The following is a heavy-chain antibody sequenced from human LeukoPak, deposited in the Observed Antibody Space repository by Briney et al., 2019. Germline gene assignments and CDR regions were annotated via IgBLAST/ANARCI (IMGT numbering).Heavy chain of an antibody. CDR2: INQDGSVR. J-gene: IGHJ4*02. V-gene: IGHV3-7*01. CDR1: GFTFSRYW. CDR3: ANGDGFDY. Sequence: GGSRRLSCAASGFTFSRYWMSWFRQAPGKGLEWVANINQDGSVRKYVDSVKGRFTVSRDNAKNSLYLQMNSLRAEDTAVYYCANGDGFDYWGQGTLVTVSS. D-gene: IGHD5-24*01.